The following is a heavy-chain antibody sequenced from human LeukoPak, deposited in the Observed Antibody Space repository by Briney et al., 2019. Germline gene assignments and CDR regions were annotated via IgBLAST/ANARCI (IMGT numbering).Heavy chain of an antibody. J-gene: IGHJ3*02. CDR1: GGTFSSYA. CDR2: IIPIFGTA. D-gene: IGHD2-15*01. V-gene: IGHV1-69*13. Sequence: SVKVSCKASGGTFSSYAISWVRQAPGQGPEWMGGIIPIFGTANYAQKFQGRVTITADESTSTAYMELSSLRSEDTAVYYCATDGLLHGAFDIWGQGTMVTVSS. CDR3: ATDGLLHGAFDI.